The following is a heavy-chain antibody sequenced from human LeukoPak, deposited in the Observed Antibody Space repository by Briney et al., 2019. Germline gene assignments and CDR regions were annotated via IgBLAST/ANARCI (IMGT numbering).Heavy chain of an antibody. CDR2: ISWNSGSI. V-gene: IGHV3-9*01. CDR1: GFTFDDYA. J-gene: IGHJ4*02. CDR3: AKSEPSAFDY. Sequence: GRSLRLSCAASGFTFDDYAMHWVRQAPGKGLEWVSGISWNSGSIGYADSVKGRFTISRDNAKNSLYLQMNSLRAEDTALYYCAKSEPSAFDYWGQGTLVTVSS.